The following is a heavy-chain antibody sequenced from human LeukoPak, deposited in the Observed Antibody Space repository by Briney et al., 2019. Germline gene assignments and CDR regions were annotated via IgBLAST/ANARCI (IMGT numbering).Heavy chain of an antibody. V-gene: IGHV3-74*01. Sequence: PGGSLRLSCAASGFSFSSYWMHWVRQAPGKGLVWVSRINYGGSSTSYADSVKGRFTISRDNAKNTVYLQMNSLRAEDTAVYYCARDLTGAVFDFWGQGTLVTVSS. D-gene: IGHD1-26*01. CDR3: ARDLTGAVFDF. CDR1: GFSFSSYW. CDR2: INYGGSST. J-gene: IGHJ4*02.